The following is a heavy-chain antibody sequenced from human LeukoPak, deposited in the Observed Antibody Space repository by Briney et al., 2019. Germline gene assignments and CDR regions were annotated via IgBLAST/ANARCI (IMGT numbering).Heavy chain of an antibody. CDR3: ARDSGYCSSTGCYVHYFDY. CDR1: GFTFSNYA. V-gene: IGHV3-21*01. Sequence: GGSLRLSCAASGFTFSNYAMSWVRQTPGKGLEWVSSISSSSGYINYADSVKGRFTVSRDNAKNSLYLQMNSLRAEDTAVYYCARDSGYCSSTGCYVHYFDYWGQGTLVTVSS. J-gene: IGHJ4*02. CDR2: ISSSSGYI. D-gene: IGHD2-2*01.